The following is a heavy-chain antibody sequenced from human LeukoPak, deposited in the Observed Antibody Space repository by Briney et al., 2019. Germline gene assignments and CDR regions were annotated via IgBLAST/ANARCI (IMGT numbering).Heavy chain of an antibody. CDR1: GFTFSSYW. D-gene: IGHD1-26*01. Sequence: GGSLRLSCAASGFTFSSYWMHWVRQAPGKGLVWVSRINSDGSSTSYADSVKGRFTISRDNAKNTLYLQMNSLRAEDTAVYYCAKTPTRSLYSGSYTFDYWGQGTLVTVSS. CDR2: INSDGSST. CDR3: AKTPTRSLYSGSYTFDY. V-gene: IGHV3-74*01. J-gene: IGHJ4*02.